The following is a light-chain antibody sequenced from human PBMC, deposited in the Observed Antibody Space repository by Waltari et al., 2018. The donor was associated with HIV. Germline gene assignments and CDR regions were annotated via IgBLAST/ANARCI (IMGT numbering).Light chain of an antibody. CDR2: GAS. V-gene: IGKV3-15*01. CDR1: QSVGSK. Sequence: EVVLTQSPATLSVSPGERATLSCRASQSVGSKLAWYQQKPGQAPRLLISGASTRATGSPARFSGSGSGTEFTLTISSLQSEDFAVYYCQQYYNWPETFGQGTKVEIK. CDR3: QQYYNWPET. J-gene: IGKJ1*01.